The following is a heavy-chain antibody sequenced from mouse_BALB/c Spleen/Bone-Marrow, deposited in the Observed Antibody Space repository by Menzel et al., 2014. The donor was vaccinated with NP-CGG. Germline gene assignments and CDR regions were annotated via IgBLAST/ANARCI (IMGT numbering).Heavy chain of an antibody. Sequence: VKLQESGAELVKPGASVKLSCKASDYTFTGYWMHWVKQRPGQGLEWIGEINPSNGRTNYNEKFKSMATLTVDKSSSTAYIQLSSLTSEDSAVFYCARLIYGSSYIVDFWGQGTSVTVSS. D-gene: IGHD1-1*01. V-gene: IGHV1S81*02. CDR2: INPSNGRT. CDR1: DYTFTGYW. CDR3: ARLIYGSSYIVDF. J-gene: IGHJ4*01.